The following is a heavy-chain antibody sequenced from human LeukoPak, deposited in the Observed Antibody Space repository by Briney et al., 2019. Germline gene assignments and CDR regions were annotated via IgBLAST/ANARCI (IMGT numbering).Heavy chain of an antibody. V-gene: IGHV4-59*01. J-gene: IGHJ4*02. CDR1: GGSISNY. D-gene: IGHD2-15*01. Sequence: SETLSLTCTVSGGSISNYWSWIRQPPAKGLEWIGYIYYTGTTNYNPSLKSRVTISVDTSKNQFSLKLSSVTAADTAVYYCARGGWRLDYWGQGTLVTVSS. CDR2: IYYTGTT. CDR3: ARGGWRLDY.